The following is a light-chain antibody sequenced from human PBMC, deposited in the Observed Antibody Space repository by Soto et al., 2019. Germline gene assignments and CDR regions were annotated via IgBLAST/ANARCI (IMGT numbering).Light chain of an antibody. Sequence: DIQMTQSPSTLSASVGDRVTVTCRASQRISSWLAWYQQKPGKAPKLLIYHASSLGSGVPSRFSGSGSGTEFTLTISSLQPDDFATYYCQQYNTYPWTFGQGTKVEIK. V-gene: IGKV1-5*01. J-gene: IGKJ1*01. CDR3: QQYNTYPWT. CDR2: HAS. CDR1: QRISSW.